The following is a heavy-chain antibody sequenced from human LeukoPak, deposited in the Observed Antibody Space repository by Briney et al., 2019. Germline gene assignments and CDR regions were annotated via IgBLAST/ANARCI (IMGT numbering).Heavy chain of an antibody. CDR2: INSDGSST. CDR3: ALTDPTLRYFDWLPRNYYGMDV. J-gene: IGHJ6*02. V-gene: IGHV3-74*01. Sequence: GGSLRLSYAASGFTFSSYWMHWVRQAPGKGLVWVSRINSDGSSTSYADSVKGRFTISRDNAKNTLYLQMNSLRAEDTAVYYCALTDPTLRYFDWLPRNYYGMDVWGQGTTVTVSS. D-gene: IGHD3-9*01. CDR1: GFTFSSYW.